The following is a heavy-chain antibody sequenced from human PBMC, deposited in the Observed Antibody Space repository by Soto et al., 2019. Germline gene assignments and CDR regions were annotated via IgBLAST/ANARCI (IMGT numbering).Heavy chain of an antibody. J-gene: IGHJ4*02. CDR1: GFTFSNYA. V-gene: IGHV3-30*04. CDR3: ARDLVARGDY. Sequence: PGGSLRLSCAASGFTFSNYAMHWVRQAPGKGLEWVAIVSYDGRNKYYADSVKGRFTISRDNSKNTLYLQMNSLRAEDTAVYYCARDLVARGDYWGRGTLVTVFS. CDR2: VSYDGRNK. D-gene: IGHD2-15*01.